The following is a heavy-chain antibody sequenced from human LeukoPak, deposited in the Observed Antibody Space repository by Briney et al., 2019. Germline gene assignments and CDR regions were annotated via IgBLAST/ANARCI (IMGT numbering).Heavy chain of an antibody. Sequence: GGSLRLSCAASGFTFSDYSMNWVRQAPGKGLEWVSSISGRSNYIYYADSVKGRFTISRDNAKNSLYLQMNSLRAEDTAVYYCAKDLASFFGEFYHWGQGTLVTVSS. V-gene: IGHV3-21*01. J-gene: IGHJ4*02. CDR2: ISGRSNYI. CDR1: GFTFSDYS. CDR3: AKDLASFFGEFYH. D-gene: IGHD3-3*01.